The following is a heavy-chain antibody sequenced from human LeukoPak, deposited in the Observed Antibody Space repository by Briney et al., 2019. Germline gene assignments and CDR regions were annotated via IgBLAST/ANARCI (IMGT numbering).Heavy chain of an antibody. CDR2: INHSGST. CDR1: GGSFSGYY. Sequence: SETLSLTCAVYGGSFSGYYWSWIRQPPGKGLEWIGEINHSGSTNYNPSLKSRVTISVDTSKNQFSLKLSSVTAADTAVYYCARGLGGDFWSGYYEYDWFDPWGQGTLVTASS. J-gene: IGHJ5*02. D-gene: IGHD3-3*01. CDR3: ARGLGGDFWSGYYEYDWFDP. V-gene: IGHV4-34*01.